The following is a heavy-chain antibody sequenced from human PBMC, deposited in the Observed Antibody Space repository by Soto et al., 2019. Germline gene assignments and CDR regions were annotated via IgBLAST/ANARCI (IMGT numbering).Heavy chain of an antibody. CDR2: LSWDRSTV. CDR3: AVSSPDIVVLPSSIYFTS. Sequence: QPGGSLRLSCVASGSSSDPFTMHWVRELPGKGLEWVAGLSWDRSTVAYADSVQGRFTIPRDHAKSSVDLLMDSLRPDDTALYFCAVSSPDIVVLPSSIYFTSWGPGTQVTVS. D-gene: IGHD2-15*01. CDR1: GSSSDPFT. V-gene: IGHV3-9*02. J-gene: IGHJ4*02.